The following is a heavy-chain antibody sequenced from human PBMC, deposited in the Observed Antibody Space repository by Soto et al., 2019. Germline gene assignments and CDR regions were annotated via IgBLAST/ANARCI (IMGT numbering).Heavy chain of an antibody. CDR2: INPSGGST. CDR3: ARDSNYDSSGYYSGGPDFGLYF. D-gene: IGHD3-22*01. Sequence: ASVKVSCKASGYTFTSYYMHWVRQAPGQGLEWMGIINPSGGSTSYAQKFQGRVTMTRDTSTSTVYMELSSLRSEDTAVYYCARDSNYDSSGYYSGGPDFGLYFWGQGTLVTSPQ. CDR1: GYTFTSYY. V-gene: IGHV1-46*03. J-gene: IGHJ4*02.